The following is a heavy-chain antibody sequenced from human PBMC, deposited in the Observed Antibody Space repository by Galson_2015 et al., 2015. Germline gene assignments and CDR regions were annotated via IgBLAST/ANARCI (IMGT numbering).Heavy chain of an antibody. Sequence: SLRLSCAASGFTFSSYWMSWVRQAPGKGLEWVANIKQDGSEKYYVDSVKGRFTISRDNAKNSLYLQMNSLRAEDTAVYYCARRGVLRFVEWLPIHYGMDVWGQGTTVTVSS. D-gene: IGHD3-3*01. CDR2: IKQDGSEK. CDR3: ARRGVLRFVEWLPIHYGMDV. V-gene: IGHV3-7*01. CDR1: GFTFSSYW. J-gene: IGHJ6*02.